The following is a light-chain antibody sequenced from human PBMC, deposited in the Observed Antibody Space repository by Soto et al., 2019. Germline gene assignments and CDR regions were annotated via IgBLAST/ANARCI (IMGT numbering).Light chain of an antibody. V-gene: IGKV3-11*01. CDR2: DAS. J-gene: IGKJ5*01. CDR3: QQRTNWLIT. Sequence: EIVLTQSPATLSLSPGERATLSCRASQSVSSYLAWYQQKPGQAPRLLIYDASNRATGIPARFSGSGSGTDFTLTISSLEPEDFAVYYCQQRTNWLITFGPGTRLEI. CDR1: QSVSSY.